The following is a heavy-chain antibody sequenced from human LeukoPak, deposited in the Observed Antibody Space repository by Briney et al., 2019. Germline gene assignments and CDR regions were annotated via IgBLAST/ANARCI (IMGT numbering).Heavy chain of an antibody. J-gene: IGHJ6*02. CDR1: GFTFSDYA. CDR2: ISGSGGST. V-gene: IGHV3-23*01. Sequence: GGSLRLSCAASGFTFSDYAMSWVRQAPGKGLDWVSAISGSGGSTYCADSVKGRFTISRDNSKNTLYLQMNSLRAEDTAVYYCARVDTPDFTRITIFGVVAMHYYYGMDVWGQGTTVTVSS. CDR3: ARVDTPDFTRITIFGVVAMHYYYGMDV. D-gene: IGHD3-3*01.